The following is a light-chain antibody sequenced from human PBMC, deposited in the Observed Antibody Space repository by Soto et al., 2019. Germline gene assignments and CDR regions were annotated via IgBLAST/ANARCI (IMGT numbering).Light chain of an antibody. J-gene: IGKJ1*01. CDR2: AAS. Sequence: AVRMTQSPSSLSASTGDRVTITCRASQGIRSYLAWYQQKPGKAPKLLIYAASTLQSGVPSRFSGSGSGTDFTLTISCLQSEDFATYYCQQYYSYTLTFGQGTKVEIK. CDR1: QGIRSY. CDR3: QQYYSYTLT. V-gene: IGKV1-8*01.